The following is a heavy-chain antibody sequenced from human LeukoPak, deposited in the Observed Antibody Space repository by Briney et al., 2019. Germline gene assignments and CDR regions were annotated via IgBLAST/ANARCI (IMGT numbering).Heavy chain of an antibody. V-gene: IGHV1-8*01. J-gene: IGHJ5*02. D-gene: IGHD1-14*01. CDR3: ARARMWRNWFDP. CDR2: MNPNSGNT. CDR1: GYTFTSYD. Sequence: ASVKVSCKASGYTFTSYDINWVRQATGQGLEWMGWMNPNSGNTGYAQKFQGRVTMTRNTSISTAYMELSSLRSEDTAVYYCARARMWRNWFDPWGQGTLVTVSS.